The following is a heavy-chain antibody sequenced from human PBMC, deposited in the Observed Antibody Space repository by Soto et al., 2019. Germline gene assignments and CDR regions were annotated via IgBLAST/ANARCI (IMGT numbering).Heavy chain of an antibody. D-gene: IGHD3-22*01. J-gene: IGHJ4*02. CDR1: GGSISSGGYS. V-gene: IGHV4-30-2*01. Sequence: SETLSLTCAVSGGSISSGGYSWSWIRQPPGKGLEWIGYIYHSGSTYYNPSLKSRVTISVDTSKNQFSLKLSSVTAADTAVYYCMLGSGWKDFDYWGQGTLVTVSS. CDR3: MLGSGWKDFDY. CDR2: IYHSGST.